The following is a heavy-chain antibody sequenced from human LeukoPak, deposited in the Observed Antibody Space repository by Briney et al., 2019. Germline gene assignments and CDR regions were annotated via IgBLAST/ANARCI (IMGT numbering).Heavy chain of an antibody. V-gene: IGHV4-34*01. J-gene: IGHJ4*02. Sequence: GSLRLSCAASGFTFSSYSMNWVRQAPGKGLEWIGEINHSGSTNYNPSLKSRVTISVDTSKNQFSLKLSSVTAADTAVYYCARVYSLIDYWGQGTLVTVSS. CDR3: ARVYSLIDY. D-gene: IGHD2-15*01. CDR2: INHSGST. CDR1: GFTFSSYS.